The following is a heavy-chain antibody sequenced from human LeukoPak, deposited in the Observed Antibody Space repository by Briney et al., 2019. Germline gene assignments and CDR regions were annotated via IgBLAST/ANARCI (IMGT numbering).Heavy chain of an antibody. CDR2: ISAYNGNT. CDR3: ARAYYYESSGYYHVRPVDY. CDR1: GYTFTSYG. D-gene: IGHD3-22*01. V-gene: IGHV1-18*01. Sequence: GASVKVSCKASGYTFTSYGISWVRQAPGQGLEWMGWISAYNGNTNYAQKLQGRVTMTTDTSTSTAYMELRSLRSDDTAVYYCARAYYYESSGYYHVRPVDYWGQGTLVTVSS. J-gene: IGHJ4*02.